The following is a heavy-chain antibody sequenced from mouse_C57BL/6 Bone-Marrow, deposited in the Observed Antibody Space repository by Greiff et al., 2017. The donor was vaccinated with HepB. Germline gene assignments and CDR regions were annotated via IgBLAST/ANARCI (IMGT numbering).Heavy chain of an antibody. D-gene: IGHD1-1*01. CDR1: GYTFTSYW. V-gene: IGHV1-53*01. J-gene: IGHJ1*03. Sequence: QVQLQQSGTELVKPGASVKLSCKASGYTFTSYWMHWVKQRPGQGLEWIGNINPSNGGTNYNEKFKSKATLTVDKSSSTAYMQLSSLTSEDSAVYYCASPSSYYWYFDVWGTGTTVTVSS. CDR3: ASPSSYYWYFDV. CDR2: INPSNGGT.